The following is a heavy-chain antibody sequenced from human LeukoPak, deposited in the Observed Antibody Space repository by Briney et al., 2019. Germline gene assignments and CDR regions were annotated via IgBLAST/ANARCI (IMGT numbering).Heavy chain of an antibody. V-gene: IGHV1-46*01. CDR3: VLTLTYSYGMDV. CDR1: GYTFTSYY. D-gene: IGHD2-21*02. CDR2: INPSGGST. Sequence: ASVKVSCKASGYTFTSYYMHWVRQAPGQGLEWMGIINPSGGSTSYAQKFQGRVTMTRDTSISTAYLEVSRLRSGDSAVYYCVLTLTYSYGMDVWAQGTTVTVSS. J-gene: IGHJ6*02.